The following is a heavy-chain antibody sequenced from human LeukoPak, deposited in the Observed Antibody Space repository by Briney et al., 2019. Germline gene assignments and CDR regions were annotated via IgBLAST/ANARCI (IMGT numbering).Heavy chain of an antibody. CDR2: IKHDGSEI. CDR1: GFTFSAYW. CDR3: ARGYCSSTSCYKNWFDP. D-gene: IGHD2-2*02. Sequence: GGSLRLSCAASGFTFSAYWMNWVRQAPGKGLEWVANIKHDGSEINYMDSVKGRFTISRDNANNSLYLQMHSLRTEDTAVYYCARGYCSSTSCYKNWFDPWGQGTLVTVSS. V-gene: IGHV3-7*05. J-gene: IGHJ5*02.